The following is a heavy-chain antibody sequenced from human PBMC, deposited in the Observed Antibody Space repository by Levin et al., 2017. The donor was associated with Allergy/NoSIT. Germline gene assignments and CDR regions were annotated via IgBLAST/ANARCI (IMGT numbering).Heavy chain of an antibody. CDR3: ADRGDLDV. V-gene: IGHV3-30*03. Sequence: GGSLRLSCAASGSTFSTNGMHWIRQAPGKGLEWVTLITGDGSNRFYADSVKGRFTISRDNSNNMLYLEMNSLSLEATATYYCADRGDLDVWGPGTTVTVSS. CDR2: ITGDGSNR. CDR1: GSTFSTNG. J-gene: IGHJ6*02.